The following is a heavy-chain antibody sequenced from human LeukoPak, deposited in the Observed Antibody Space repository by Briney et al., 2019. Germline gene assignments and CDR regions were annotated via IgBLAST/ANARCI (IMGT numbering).Heavy chain of an antibody. D-gene: IGHD3-10*01. V-gene: IGHV1-46*01. CDR3: ARAPPLLLWFGELSAGAFDI. CDR1: GYTFTSYY. J-gene: IGHJ3*02. CDR2: INPSGGST. Sequence: ASVKVSCKASGYTFTSYYMHWVRQAPGQGLEWMGIINPSGGSTSYAQKFQGRVTMTRDTSTSTVYMELSSLRSEDTAVYYCARAPPLLLWFGELSAGAFDIWGQGTMVTVSS.